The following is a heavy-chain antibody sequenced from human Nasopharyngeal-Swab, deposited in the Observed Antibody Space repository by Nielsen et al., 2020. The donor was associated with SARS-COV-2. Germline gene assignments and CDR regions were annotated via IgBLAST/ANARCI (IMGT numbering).Heavy chain of an antibody. Sequence: WIRQPPGKGLEWIGEVSQGGGTDYNPSLKNRVTIPVATSKNQFSLKLSSVTAAETAVYYCARGGAGVVPSPVLGLGPYYSYYYMDVWGKGTTVTVSS. CDR2: VSQGGGT. J-gene: IGHJ6*03. D-gene: IGHD2-2*01. V-gene: IGHV4-34*01. CDR3: ARGGAGVVPSPVLGLGPYYSYYYMDV.